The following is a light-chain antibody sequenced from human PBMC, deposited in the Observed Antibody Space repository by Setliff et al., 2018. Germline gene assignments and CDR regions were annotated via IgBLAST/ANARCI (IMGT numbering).Light chain of an antibody. CDR3: SSHAGSYVV. J-gene: IGLJ2*01. CDR2: DVS. V-gene: IGLV2-11*01. Sequence: QSALTQPRSVSGSPGQSVTISCTGTSSDVGAYNYVSWYQQHPGKAPKVMIYDVSKRPSGVPDRFSGSKSGNTASLTISGLQAEDEADYYCSSHAGSYVVFGGGT. CDR1: SSDVGAYNY.